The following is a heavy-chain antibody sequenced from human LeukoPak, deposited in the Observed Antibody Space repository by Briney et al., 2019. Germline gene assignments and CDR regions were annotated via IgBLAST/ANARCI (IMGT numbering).Heavy chain of an antibody. Sequence: PGRSLRLSCAASGFTFDDYAMHWVRQAPGKGLEWVSGISWNSGSIGYADSVKGRFTISRDNAKNSLCLQMNSLRAEDTALYYCAKDIGYSYGTDGMDVWGQGTTVTVSS. CDR2: ISWNSGSI. V-gene: IGHV3-9*01. D-gene: IGHD5-18*01. CDR1: GFTFDDYA. J-gene: IGHJ6*02. CDR3: AKDIGYSYGTDGMDV.